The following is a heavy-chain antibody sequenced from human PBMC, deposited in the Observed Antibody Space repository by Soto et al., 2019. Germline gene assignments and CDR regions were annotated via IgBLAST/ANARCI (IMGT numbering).Heavy chain of an antibody. J-gene: IGHJ3*01. V-gene: IGHV3-74*01. Sequence: GGSLRLSCAASGVTCSNYWMHWVRQAPGKGLVWVSRIHSDGSSTFYADSVKGRFTISRDNAKKMVYLQMNSLRAEDTAVYYCARDNWNTVWGQGTMVTVSS. CDR1: GVTCSNYW. D-gene: IGHD1-20*01. CDR3: ARDNWNTV. CDR2: IHSDGSST.